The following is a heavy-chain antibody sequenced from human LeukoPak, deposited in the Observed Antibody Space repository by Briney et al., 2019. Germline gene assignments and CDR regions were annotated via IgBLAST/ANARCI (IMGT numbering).Heavy chain of an antibody. Sequence: KPSETLSLTCAVSGGSISSSSYFWGWIRQPPGKGLEWIGYIYHSGSTYYNPSLKSRVTISVDTSKNQFSLKLSSVTAADTAVYYCARAWDDFWYFDLWGRGTLVTVSS. CDR2: IYHSGST. CDR3: ARAWDDFWYFDL. J-gene: IGHJ2*01. V-gene: IGHV4-30-2*01. CDR1: GGSISSSSYF. D-gene: IGHD3-3*01.